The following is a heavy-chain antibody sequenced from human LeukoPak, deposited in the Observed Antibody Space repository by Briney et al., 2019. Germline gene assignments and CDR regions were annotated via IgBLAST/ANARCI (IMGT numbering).Heavy chain of an antibody. CDR3: AKKWLGGYFDT. Sequence: GGSLRLSCAASGFTFDSYDMTWVRQAPGKGLEWVSSVSGGGEATYYAESVKGRFTISRDNSNDTLYLQMSSLRADDTAVYYCAKKWLGGYFDTWGQGTMVTVSS. J-gene: IGHJ3*02. D-gene: IGHD6-19*01. V-gene: IGHV3-23*01. CDR1: GFTFDSYD. CDR2: VSGGGEAT.